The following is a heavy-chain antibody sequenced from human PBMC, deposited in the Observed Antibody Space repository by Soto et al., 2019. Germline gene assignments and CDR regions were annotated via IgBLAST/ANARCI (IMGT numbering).Heavy chain of an antibody. CDR2: INPSGGST. CDR1: RYTFTNFY. J-gene: IGHJ6*02. CDR3: ARSQVGRPVDV. D-gene: IGHD1-26*01. Sequence: RASVKVSCKASRYTFTNFYIHWLRQAPGQGLEWMGIINPSGGSTTYPQKFQGRVTMTRDTSTSTVHMELITLRSEDTAVYYCARSQVGRPVDVWGPGTTVTVSS. V-gene: IGHV1-46*01.